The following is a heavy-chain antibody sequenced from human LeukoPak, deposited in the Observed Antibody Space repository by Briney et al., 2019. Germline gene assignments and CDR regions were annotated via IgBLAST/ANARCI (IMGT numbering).Heavy chain of an antibody. J-gene: IGHJ5*02. D-gene: IGHD3-3*01. CDR3: ARSPVLEWLSDWFDP. V-gene: IGHV4-4*07. CDR1: GGSISGYY. CDR2: IFSSGNT. Sequence: SETLSLTCTVSGGSISGYYWSWIRQPAGKGLEWIGRIFSSGNTNYNPSLKSRVTISVDTSKNQFSLKLSSVTAADTAVYYCARSPVLEWLSDWFDPWGQGTLVTVSS.